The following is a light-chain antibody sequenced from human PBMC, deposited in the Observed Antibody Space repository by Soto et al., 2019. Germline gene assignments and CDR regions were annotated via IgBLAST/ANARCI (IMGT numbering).Light chain of an antibody. J-gene: IGLJ1*01. V-gene: IGLV1-40*01. Sequence: QSLLTQPPSVSGAPGQRVTISCTGSSSNIGAGYDVHWYQQLPGTAPKLLIYGNSNRPSGVPDRFSGSKSGTSAFLAITGLQAEDEADYYCQSYDSSLSGSDVFGTGTKVTVL. CDR3: QSYDSSLSGSDV. CDR1: SSNIGAGYD. CDR2: GNS.